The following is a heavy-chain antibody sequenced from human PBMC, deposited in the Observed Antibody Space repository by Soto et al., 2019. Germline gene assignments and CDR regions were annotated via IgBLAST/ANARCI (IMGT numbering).Heavy chain of an antibody. J-gene: IGHJ6*02. CDR1: GGTFDNYA. V-gene: IGHV1-69*13. CDR2: IIPMFETV. D-gene: IGHD3-10*01. Sequence: GASAKVSCKASGGTFDNYAGSWVRQAPGQGLEWMVGIIPMFETVNYAQRFQGRLTIAADESTSTAYMELTILTSADTAIYFCARGLRTGNYGMDVWGQGTTVTVSS. CDR3: ARGLRTGNYGMDV.